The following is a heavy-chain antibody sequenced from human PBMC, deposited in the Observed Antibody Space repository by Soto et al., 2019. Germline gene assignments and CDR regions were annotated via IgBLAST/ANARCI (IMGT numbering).Heavy chain of an antibody. CDR1: GFTFRSYE. Sequence: EVQLVESGGGLAQPGGSVRLSCAASGFTFRSYEMSWIRQAPGKGLEWVSYISSSSSYTNYADSVKGRFTISRDNAKNSLYLQMNSLRAEDTAVYYCARDRVAAAGDNWFDPWGQGTLVTVSS. CDR3: ARDRVAAAGDNWFDP. CDR2: ISSSSSYT. J-gene: IGHJ5*02. V-gene: IGHV3-48*03. D-gene: IGHD6-13*01.